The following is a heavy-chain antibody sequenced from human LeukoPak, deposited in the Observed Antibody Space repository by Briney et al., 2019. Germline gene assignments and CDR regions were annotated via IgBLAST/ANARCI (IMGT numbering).Heavy chain of an antibody. V-gene: IGHV4-59*11. CDR3: AREYYYDSSGHTPNWFDP. CDR1: GGSISSHY. D-gene: IGHD3-22*01. J-gene: IGHJ5*02. Sequence: SQTLSLTCTVSGGSISSHYWSWIRQPPGKGLESIGYIYYSGSTNYNPSLKSRVTISVDTSKNQFSLKLSSVTAADTAVYYCAREYYYDSSGHTPNWFDPWGHGTLVTVSS. CDR2: IYYSGST.